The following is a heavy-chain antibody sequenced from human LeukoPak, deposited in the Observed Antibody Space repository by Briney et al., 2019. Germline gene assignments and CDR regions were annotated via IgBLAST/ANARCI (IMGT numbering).Heavy chain of an antibody. V-gene: IGHV4-30-2*01. CDR2: IYHGGNT. CDR1: GGSISSGDYY. J-gene: IGHJ4*02. Sequence: SETLSLTCTVSGGSISSGDYYCSWIRQPPGKGLESIGYIYHGGNTYYNPSLKSRVTISVDRSKNQFSLKLSSVTAADTAVYYCARAGYGSGSYPFDYWGQGTLVTVSS. CDR3: ARAGYGSGSYPFDY. D-gene: IGHD3-10*01.